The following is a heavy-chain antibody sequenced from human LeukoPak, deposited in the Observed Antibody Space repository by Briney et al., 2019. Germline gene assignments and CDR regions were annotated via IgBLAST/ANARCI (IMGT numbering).Heavy chain of an antibody. CDR1: GGSISSSSYY. CDR2: IYYSGST. V-gene: IGHV4-39*01. Sequence: PSETLSLTCTVSGGSISSSSYYWGWIRQPPGKGLEWIGSIYYSGSTYYNPSLKSRVTISVDTSKNQFSLKLSSVTAADTAVYYCARVVPAAIGYYQHWGQGTLVTASS. CDR3: ARVVPAAIGYYQH. J-gene: IGHJ1*01. D-gene: IGHD2-2*02.